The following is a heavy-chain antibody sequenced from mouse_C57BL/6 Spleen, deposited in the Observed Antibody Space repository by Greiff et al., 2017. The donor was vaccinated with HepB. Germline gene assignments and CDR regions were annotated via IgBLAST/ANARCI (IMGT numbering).Heavy chain of an antibody. CDR3: ARPRQLRLRDWFAY. D-gene: IGHD3-2*02. V-gene: IGHV1-66*01. Sequence: VQLQQSGPELVKPGASVKISCKASGYSFTSYYIHWVKQRPGQGLEWIGWIYPGSGNTKYNEKFKGKATLTADTSSSTAYMQLSSLTSEDSAVYYCARPRQLRLRDWFAYWGQGTLVTVSA. J-gene: IGHJ3*01. CDR1: GYSFTSYY. CDR2: IYPGSGNT.